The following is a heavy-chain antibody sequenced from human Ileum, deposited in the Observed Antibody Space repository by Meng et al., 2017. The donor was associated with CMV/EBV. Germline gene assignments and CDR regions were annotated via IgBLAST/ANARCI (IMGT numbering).Heavy chain of an antibody. D-gene: IGHD2-2*01. Sequence: GESLKISCAASGFTFSSYYMHWVRHAPGKGLVRVSHLTTDGSSTNYADSVKGRFTISRDNAKNALFLQMNSLRVEDTAVYYCARGINSASSSSYYNWFDPWGQGTQVTVSS. CDR2: LTTDGSST. J-gene: IGHJ5*02. CDR1: GFTFSSYY. CDR3: ARGINSASSSSYYNWFDP. V-gene: IGHV3-74*01.